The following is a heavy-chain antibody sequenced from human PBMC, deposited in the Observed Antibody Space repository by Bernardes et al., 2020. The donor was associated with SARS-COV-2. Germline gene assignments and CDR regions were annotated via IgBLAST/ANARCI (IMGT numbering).Heavy chain of an antibody. V-gene: IGHV3-7*01. Sequence: GGSLRLSCVVSGFTFDNYAMSWVRQAPGKGLEWVANINQDGSRKYYVDSVKGRFTISRDNAKNSLYLQMNSLRGEDTAVYSCATHYYDSTGYSSSWFDPWGQGTLVTVSS. CDR3: ATHYYDSTGYSSSWFDP. D-gene: IGHD3-22*01. CDR2: INQDGSRK. CDR1: GFTFDNYA. J-gene: IGHJ5*02.